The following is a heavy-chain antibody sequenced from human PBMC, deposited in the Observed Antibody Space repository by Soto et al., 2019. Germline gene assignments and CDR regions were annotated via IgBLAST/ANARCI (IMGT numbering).Heavy chain of an antibody. CDR2: IWYDGSNK. V-gene: IGHV3-33*01. D-gene: IGHD4-4*01. CDR3: ERDDYKKYFDY. J-gene: IGHJ4*02. CDR1: GFTFSSYV. Sequence: PGGSLRLSFAAPGFTFSSYVMHWVRQAPVKGLEWVAVIWYDGSNKYYADSVKGRFNISRDNSKNTLYLQMSSLRAEDTAVYYCERDDYKKYFDYWGQGTLVTFSS.